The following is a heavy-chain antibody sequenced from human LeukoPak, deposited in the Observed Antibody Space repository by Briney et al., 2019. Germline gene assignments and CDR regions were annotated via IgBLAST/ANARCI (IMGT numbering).Heavy chain of an antibody. Sequence: SETLSLTCTVSGGSISSYYWSWIRQPPGKGLEWIGYIYYSGSTNYNPPLKSRVTISVDTSKNQFSLKLSSVTAADTAVYYCARGPRYCSGGSCYYGMDVWGQGTTVTVSS. D-gene: IGHD2-15*01. CDR2: IYYSGST. CDR1: GGSISSYY. J-gene: IGHJ6*02. CDR3: ARGPRYCSGGSCYYGMDV. V-gene: IGHV4-59*12.